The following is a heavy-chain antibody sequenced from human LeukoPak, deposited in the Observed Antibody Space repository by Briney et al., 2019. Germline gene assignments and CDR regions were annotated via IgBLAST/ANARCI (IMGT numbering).Heavy chain of an antibody. CDR3: AREAPRGGRYYFDY. J-gene: IGHJ4*02. V-gene: IGHV3-74*03. D-gene: IGHD3-10*01. CDR1: GFTFSGYW. CDR2: TNPDGSTT. Sequence: GGSLRLSCAASGFTFSGYWMHWVRQAPGKGLVWVSRTNPDGSTTTYADSVKGRFTISRDNAKNTLYLQMSSLRAEDTALYYCAREAPRGGRYYFDYWGQGALVTVSS.